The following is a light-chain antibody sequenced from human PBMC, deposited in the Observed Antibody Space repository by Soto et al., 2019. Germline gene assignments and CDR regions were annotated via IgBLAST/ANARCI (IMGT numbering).Light chain of an antibody. V-gene: IGKV1-39*01. CDR3: QQSYNAPIT. Sequence: DIQMTQSPSSLSASVGDRVTLTCRASQNIINYLNWYQQKPGKAPQLLIYVASRLESGVPSRFSGSGSGTDFTITIISLQPEDFPTYYCQQSYNAPITFGQGTRLDI. CDR2: VAS. CDR1: QNIINY. J-gene: IGKJ5*01.